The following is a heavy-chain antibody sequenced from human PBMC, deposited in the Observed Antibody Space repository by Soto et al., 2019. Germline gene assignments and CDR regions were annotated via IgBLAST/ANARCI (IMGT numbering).Heavy chain of an antibody. CDR1: GFTFSSYA. J-gene: IGHJ4*02. CDR2: ISCDGSNK. D-gene: IGHD4-17*01. V-gene: IGHV3-30-3*01. Sequence: PGGSLRLSCAASGFTFSSYAMHWVRQAPGKGLEWVAVISCDGSNKYYADSVKGRFTISRDNSKNTLYLQMNSLRAEDTAVYYCARNDYERDYFDYWGQGTLVTVSS. CDR3: ARNDYERDYFDY.